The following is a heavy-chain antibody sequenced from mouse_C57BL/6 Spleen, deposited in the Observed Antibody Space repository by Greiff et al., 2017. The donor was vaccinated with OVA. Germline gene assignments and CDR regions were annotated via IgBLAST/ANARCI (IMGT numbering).Heavy chain of an antibody. D-gene: IGHD4-1*01. J-gene: IGHJ2*01. Sequence: EVMLVESGGGLVKPGGSLKLSCAASGFTFSDYGMHWVRQAPEKGLEWVAYISSGSSTIYYADTVKGRFTISRDNAKNTLFLQMTSLRSEDTAMYYCARMSELGGGNYRGQGTTLTVSS. CDR1: GFTFSDYG. CDR3: ARMSELGGGNY. V-gene: IGHV5-17*01. CDR2: ISSGSSTI.